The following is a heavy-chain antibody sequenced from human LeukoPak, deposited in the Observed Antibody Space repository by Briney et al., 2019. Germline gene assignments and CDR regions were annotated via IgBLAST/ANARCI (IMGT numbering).Heavy chain of an antibody. CDR1: GFTFSSYA. Sequence: GGSLRLSCAASGFTFSSYAMSWVRQAPGKGLEWVSVISGSGGSTYYADSVKGRFTISRDNSKNTLYLQMNSLRAEDTAVYYCANLGGSGYDPVDYWGQGTLVTVSS. J-gene: IGHJ4*02. CDR3: ANLGGSGYDPVDY. CDR2: ISGSGGST. V-gene: IGHV3-23*01. D-gene: IGHD5-12*01.